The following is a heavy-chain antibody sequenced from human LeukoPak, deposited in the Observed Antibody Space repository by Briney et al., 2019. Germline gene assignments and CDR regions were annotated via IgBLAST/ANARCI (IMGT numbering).Heavy chain of an antibody. CDR3: ATLPYYYDSSGSYYFDY. J-gene: IGHJ4*02. CDR2: ISSSGSTK. V-gene: IGHV3-48*01. Sequence: GGSLRLSCATSGFTFSNVWMSWVRQAPGKGLEWVSYISSSGSTKYYADSVKGRFTISRDNSKNTLYLQMNSLRVEDTAVYYCATLPYYYDSSGSYYFDYWGQGTLVTVSS. D-gene: IGHD3-22*01. CDR1: GFTFSNVW.